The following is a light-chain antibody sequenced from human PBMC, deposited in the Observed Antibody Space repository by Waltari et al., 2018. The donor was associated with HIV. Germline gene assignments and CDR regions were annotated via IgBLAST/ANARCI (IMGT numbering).Light chain of an antibody. J-gene: IGLJ1*01. CDR3: YSYSDTTTAYI. CDR1: SNDVGYRDR. V-gene: IGLV2-23*01. CDR2: EGT. Sequence: QSALTQPASLSGSPGQSLTISCSGTSNDVGYRDRVSWYQQYPGKVPTLLLYEGTKRPSGACSRVSGTKSVNTASLTISGLRAEDEADYYCYSYSDTTTAYIFGSGTKVTV.